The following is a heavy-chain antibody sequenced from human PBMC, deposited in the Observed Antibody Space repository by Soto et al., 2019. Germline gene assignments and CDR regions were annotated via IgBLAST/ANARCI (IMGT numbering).Heavy chain of an antibody. J-gene: IGHJ4*02. Sequence: VGSLRLSCQGTGFNFDNYWMYWVRQAPGKGLEWVAHISPDGKTTNYAGSVRGRFTISRDNAKNTFFLQLNSLRAEDTAVFYCANHGGNSLALDSWGPGTLVTVSS. CDR1: GFNFDNYW. CDR2: ISPDGKTT. D-gene: IGHD4-17*01. CDR3: ANHGGNSLALDS. V-gene: IGHV3-74*01.